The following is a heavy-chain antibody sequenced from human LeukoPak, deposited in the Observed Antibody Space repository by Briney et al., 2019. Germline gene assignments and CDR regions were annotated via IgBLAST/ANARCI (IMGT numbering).Heavy chain of an antibody. CDR3: ARADCSGGSCPWRGYYYYGMDV. J-gene: IGHJ6*02. V-gene: IGHV1-2*02. CDR2: INPNSGGT. CDR1: GYTFTGYY. Sequence: ASVTVSCTASGYTFTGYYMHWVRQAPGQGLEWMGWINPNSGGTNYAQKFQGRVTMTRDTSISTAYMELSRLRSDDTAVYYCARADCSGGSCPWRGYYYYGMDVWGQGTTVTVSS. D-gene: IGHD2-15*01.